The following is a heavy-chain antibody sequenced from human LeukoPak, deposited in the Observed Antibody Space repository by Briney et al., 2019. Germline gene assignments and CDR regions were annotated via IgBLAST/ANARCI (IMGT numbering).Heavy chain of an antibody. D-gene: IGHD2-2*01. V-gene: IGHV3-7*01. CDR1: GFTFSNYW. CDR3: ARALDSSSSRYQAFEE. CDR2: IKQDESEK. J-gene: IGHJ4*02. Sequence: PGGSLRLSCSASGFTFSNYWMSWVRQAPGKGLEWVANIKQDESEKYYVDSVKGRFTISRDNAKSSLYLQMNSLRAEHTAVYYCARALDSSSSRYQAFEEWGQGTLVTVSS.